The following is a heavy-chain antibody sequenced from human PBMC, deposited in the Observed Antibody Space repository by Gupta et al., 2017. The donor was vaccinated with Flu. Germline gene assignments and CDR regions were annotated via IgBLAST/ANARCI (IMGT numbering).Heavy chain of an antibody. D-gene: IGHD1-1*01. J-gene: IGHJ6*03. V-gene: IGHV3-30*04. CDR1: GFIFSRYA. Sequence: QVQLVQSGGGVVQPGTSLRLSCAASGFIFSRYAMHWVRQAPGKGLEWVAGISYDGRKKYYADSVKGRFTIARDNSKNTLYLKMNSLRTEDTAMYYCARTTSMDVWGEGTTVTVSS. CDR3: ARTTSMDV. CDR2: ISYDGRKK.